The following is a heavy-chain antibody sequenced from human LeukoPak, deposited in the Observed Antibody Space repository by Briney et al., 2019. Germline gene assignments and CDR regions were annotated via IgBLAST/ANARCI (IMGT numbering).Heavy chain of an antibody. J-gene: IGHJ4*02. V-gene: IGHV4-4*07. D-gene: IGHD1-26*01. Sequence: SETLSLTCTVSGGSISSYYWSCIRQPAGKGLEWIGRIYTRGSTNYNPSLKSRVTMSVDTSKNQFSLKLSSVTAADTAVYYCAREASGGNYRTFEYWGQGTLVTVSS. CDR2: IYTRGST. CDR1: GGSISSYY. CDR3: AREASGGNYRTFEY.